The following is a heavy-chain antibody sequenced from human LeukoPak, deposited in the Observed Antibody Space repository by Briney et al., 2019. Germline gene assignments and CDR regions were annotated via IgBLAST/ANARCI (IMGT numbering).Heavy chain of an antibody. CDR3: TTGTVPLGELSLSDDY. D-gene: IGHD3-16*02. CDR1: GFTFSNAW. CDR2: IKSKTDGGTT. Sequence: GGSLRLSCAASGFTFSNAWMSWVRQAPGKGLEWVGRIKSKTDGGTTDYAAPVKGRFTISRDDSKNTLYLQMNSLKTEDTAVYYCTTGTVPLGELSLSDDYWGQGTLVTVSS. V-gene: IGHV3-15*01. J-gene: IGHJ4*02.